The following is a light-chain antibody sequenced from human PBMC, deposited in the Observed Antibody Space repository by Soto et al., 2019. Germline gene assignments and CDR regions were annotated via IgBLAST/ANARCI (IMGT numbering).Light chain of an antibody. CDR3: QVWDSSSDHVE. V-gene: IGLV3-21*02. CDR1: NIGSKT. J-gene: IGLJ2*01. CDR2: DDR. Sequence: SYELTQPPSVSVAPGQTAMMTCGGNNIGSKTVHWYQQKPGQAPVLGVYDDRARPSGIPERFSGSNSGNTATLTISTVAVGDEADYYCQVWDSSSDHVEFGGGTKLTVL.